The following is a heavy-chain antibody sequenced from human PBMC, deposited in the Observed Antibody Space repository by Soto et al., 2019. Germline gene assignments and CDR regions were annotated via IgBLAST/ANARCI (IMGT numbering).Heavy chain of an antibody. J-gene: IGHJ4*02. CDR2: IYYSGST. D-gene: IGHD3-10*01. CDR1: GGSISSYY. Sequence: SETLSLTCTVSGGSISSYYWSWIRQPPGKGLEWIGYIYYSGSTNYTPSLKSRVTISVDTSKNQFSLKLSSVPAADTAVYYCARGLWFGEFPYYFDYWGQGTLVTVSS. CDR3: ARGLWFGEFPYYFDY. V-gene: IGHV4-59*01.